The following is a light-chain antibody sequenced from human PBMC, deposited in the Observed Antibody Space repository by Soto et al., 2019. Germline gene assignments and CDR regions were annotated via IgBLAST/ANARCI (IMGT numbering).Light chain of an antibody. V-gene: IGKV3-11*01. CDR2: DAF. CDR1: QSVSSY. CDR3: QERSNVVT. Sequence: EIVLTQSPATLSLSPGERATLSCRASQSVSSYLAWYQQKPGQAPRLLIYDAFHRAPGIPARFSGSGFGTDFTLTISSLESEEFAVYYCQERSNVVTFGGGTKVEI. J-gene: IGKJ4*01.